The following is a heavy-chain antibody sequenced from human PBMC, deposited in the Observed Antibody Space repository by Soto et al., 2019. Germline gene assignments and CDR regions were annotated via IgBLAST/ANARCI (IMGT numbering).Heavy chain of an antibody. J-gene: IGHJ4*02. Sequence: PSETLSLTCTVSGASITRSSYWSWIRQPAGKGLEWIGRFSLSGTTSYNPSLRSRVTMSADVSKNQFSLRLTSVTAADTALYYCARGMTPPGAPAWYYFDSWGQGTLVTVSS. CDR3: ARGMTPPGAPAWYYFDS. D-gene: IGHD2-8*02. CDR2: FSLSGTT. V-gene: IGHV4-4*07. CDR1: GASITRSSY.